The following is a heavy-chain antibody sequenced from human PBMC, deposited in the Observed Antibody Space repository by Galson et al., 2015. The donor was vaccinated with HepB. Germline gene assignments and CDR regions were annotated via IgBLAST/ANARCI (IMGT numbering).Heavy chain of an antibody. CDR2: ISYDGSNK. D-gene: IGHD6-25*01. Sequence: SLRLSCAASGFTFSSYGMHWVRQAPGKGLEWVAVISYDGSNKYYADSVKGRFTISRDNSKNTLYLQMNSLRAEDTAVYYCAKLPRPAGYYYYMDVWGKGTTVTVSS. CDR3: AKLPRPAGYYYYMDV. V-gene: IGHV3-30*18. J-gene: IGHJ6*03. CDR1: GFTFSSYG.